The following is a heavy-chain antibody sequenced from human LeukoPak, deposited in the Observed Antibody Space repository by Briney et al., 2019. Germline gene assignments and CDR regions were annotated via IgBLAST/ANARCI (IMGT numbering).Heavy chain of an antibody. D-gene: IGHD3-3*01. V-gene: IGHV1-69*05. CDR2: IIPIFGTA. CDR3: AVLHTNDFWTNWFDP. CDR1: GGTFSSYA. Sequence: SVKVSCKASGGTFSSYAISWVRQAPGQGLEWMGGIIPIFGTANYAQKFQGRVTITTDESTSTAYMELSSLRSEDTAVYYCAVLHTNDFWTNWFDPWGQGTLVTVSS. J-gene: IGHJ5*02.